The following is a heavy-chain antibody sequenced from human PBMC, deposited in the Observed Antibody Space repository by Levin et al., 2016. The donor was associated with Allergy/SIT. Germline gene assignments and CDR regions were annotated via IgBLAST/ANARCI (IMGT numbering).Heavy chain of an antibody. Sequence: GGSLRLSCAASGFTLRDYYMSWIRQAPGKGLEWVSAISGSGGSTYYADSVKGRFTISRDNSKNTLYLQMNSLRAEDTAVYYCAKSRPTDYYYYYMDVWGKGTTVTVSS. V-gene: IGHV3-23*01. J-gene: IGHJ6*03. D-gene: IGHD4-11*01. CDR2: ISGSGGST. CDR1: GFTLRDYY. CDR3: AKSRPTDYYYYYMDV.